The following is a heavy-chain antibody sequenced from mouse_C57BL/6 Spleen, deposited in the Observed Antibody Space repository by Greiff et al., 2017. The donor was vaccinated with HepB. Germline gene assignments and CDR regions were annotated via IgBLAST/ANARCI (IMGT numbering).Heavy chain of an antibody. CDR3: ARKGWYFDY. CDR2: IDPNNGGT. Sequence: EVQLQQSGPELVKPGASVKIPCKASGYTFTDYNMDWVKQSHGKSLEWIGDIDPNNGGTNYNQKFKGKATLTVDKSSSTAYMERRSLTSEDTAVYYCARKGWYFDYWGQGTTLTVSS. D-gene: IGHD3-3*01. CDR1: GYTFTDYN. V-gene: IGHV1-18*01. J-gene: IGHJ2*01.